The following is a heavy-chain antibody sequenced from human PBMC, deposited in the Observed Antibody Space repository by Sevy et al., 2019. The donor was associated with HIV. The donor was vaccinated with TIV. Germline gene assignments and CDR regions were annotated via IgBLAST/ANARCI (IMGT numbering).Heavy chain of an antibody. V-gene: IGHV3-33*01. CDR3: ARGEVPAAIWGWFDP. CDR1: GFTFSSYG. D-gene: IGHD2-2*01. J-gene: IGHJ5*02. Sequence: GGSLRLSCAASGFTFSSYGMHWIRQAPGKGLEWVAVIWYDGSNKYYADSVKGRFTISRDNSKNTLYLQMNSLRAEDTAVYYCARGEVPAAIWGWFDPWGQRTLVTVSS. CDR2: IWYDGSNK.